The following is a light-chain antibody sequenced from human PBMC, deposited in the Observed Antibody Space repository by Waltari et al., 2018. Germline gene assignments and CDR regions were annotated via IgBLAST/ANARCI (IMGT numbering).Light chain of an antibody. J-gene: IGKJ1*01. Sequence: ENVLTQSPGTLSLSHGERATLSCTARPSFSLNHLARYQHKPGLAPMLLIPGTSSRATGIPDTVSCSWSGTDFTLTNSRLEPENFAVYYCHQYGSSPQTFVQGTKVEVK. CDR3: HQYGSSPQT. V-gene: IGKV3-20*01. CDR2: GTS. CDR1: PSFSLNH.